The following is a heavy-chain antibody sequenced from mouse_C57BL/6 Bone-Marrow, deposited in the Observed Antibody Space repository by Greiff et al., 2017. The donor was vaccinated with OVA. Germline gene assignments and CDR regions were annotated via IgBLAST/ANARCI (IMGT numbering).Heavy chain of an antibody. D-gene: IGHD2-3*01. CDR1: GYTFTSYW. CDR3: ARDGYYFDY. V-gene: IGHV1-69*01. Sequence: QVQLQQPGAELVMPGASVKLSCKASGYTFTSYWMHWVKQRPGPGLEWIGEIDPSDSYNNYNQKFKGKSTLTVDKSSSTAYTQLSSLTSEDSAVYYCARDGYYFDYWGQGTTLTVSS. J-gene: IGHJ2*01. CDR2: IDPSDSYN.